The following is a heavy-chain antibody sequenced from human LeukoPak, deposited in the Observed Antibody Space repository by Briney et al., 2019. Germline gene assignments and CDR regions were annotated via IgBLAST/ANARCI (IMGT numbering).Heavy chain of an antibody. CDR2: IYTSGIT. D-gene: IGHD4-17*01. Sequence: SETLSLTCTVSGGSVSSYYWSWIRQPAGKGLEWIGRIYTSGITNYNPSLKSRVTMSVDTSKNQFSLKLTSVTAADTAVYYCARDGSADNGDSYVMDVWGQGTTVTVSS. CDR3: ARDGSADNGDSYVMDV. V-gene: IGHV4-4*07. J-gene: IGHJ6*02. CDR1: GGSVSSYY.